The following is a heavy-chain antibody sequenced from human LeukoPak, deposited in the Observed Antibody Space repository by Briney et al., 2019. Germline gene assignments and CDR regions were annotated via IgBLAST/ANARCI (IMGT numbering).Heavy chain of an antibody. D-gene: IGHD3-9*01. Sequence: GGSLRLSCAASGFTFSSYAMSWVRQAPGKGLEWVSVIYSGGSTYYTDSVKGRFTISRDNSKNTLYLQMNSLRAEDTAVYYCARERGSYDIFTGYSPGPFDYWGQGTLVTVSS. CDR2: IYSGGST. J-gene: IGHJ4*02. CDR1: GFTFSSYA. V-gene: IGHV3-66*01. CDR3: ARERGSYDIFTGYSPGPFDY.